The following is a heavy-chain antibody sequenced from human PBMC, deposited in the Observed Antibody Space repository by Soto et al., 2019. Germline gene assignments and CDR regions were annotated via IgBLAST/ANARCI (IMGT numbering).Heavy chain of an antibody. CDR3: AKDFKVSGSHYGTLNYYYGMDV. Sequence: QGQLVESGGGVVQPGRSLRLSCEASGFTFSKYGMQWVRQAPGKGLEWVAVISYDGDLKYYVDSVKGRVTVARDNSKNKLLLEMNSLRVEDTAVYFCAKDFKVSGSHYGTLNYYYGMDVWGQGTTVTVSS. CDR2: ISYDGDLK. V-gene: IGHV3-30*18. J-gene: IGHJ6*02. D-gene: IGHD3-10*01. CDR1: GFTFSKYG.